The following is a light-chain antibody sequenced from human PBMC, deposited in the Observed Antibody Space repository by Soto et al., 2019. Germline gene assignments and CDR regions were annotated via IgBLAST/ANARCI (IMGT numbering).Light chain of an antibody. CDR1: QGISSY. CDR3: QQLNSFPLT. J-gene: IGKJ4*01. Sequence: DIQMTQSPPSLSASVGDRVTITCRASQGISSYLAWYQQKPGKAPKLLIYAASTLQSGVPSRFSGSGSGTDFTLTISSLQPEDFATYYCQQLNSFPLTFGGGTKVDNK. V-gene: IGKV1-9*01. CDR2: AAS.